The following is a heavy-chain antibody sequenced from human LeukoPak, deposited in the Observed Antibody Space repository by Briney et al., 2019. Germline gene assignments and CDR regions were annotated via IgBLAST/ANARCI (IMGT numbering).Heavy chain of an antibody. CDR1: GFTFSSYA. J-gene: IGHJ4*02. V-gene: IGHV3-23*01. Sequence: QPGGSLRLSCAASGFTFSSYAMSWVRQAPGRGLEWVSTISGSGVTTYYADSVKGRFTVSRDDSKNTMYLQMKSLRAEDTAVYYCGESPWEASNWSRGFDYCGQGTLVTVSS. CDR3: GESPWEASNWSRGFDY. CDR2: ISGSGVTT. D-gene: IGHD6-13*01.